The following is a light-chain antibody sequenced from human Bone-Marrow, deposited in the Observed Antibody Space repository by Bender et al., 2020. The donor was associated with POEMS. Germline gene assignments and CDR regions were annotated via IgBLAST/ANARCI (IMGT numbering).Light chain of an antibody. CDR2: HDS. CDR1: NLGDKY. V-gene: IGLV3-1*01. CDR3: RAWDSGFYV. J-gene: IGLJ1*01. Sequence: SFELVQPSSVSVSPGQTAAISCSGDNLGDKYVSWYQQKPGQSPVLIIYHDSKRPSGIPERFSGSSSGNTGTLTISGTQSMDEADYYCRAWDSGFYVFGSGTRVTVL.